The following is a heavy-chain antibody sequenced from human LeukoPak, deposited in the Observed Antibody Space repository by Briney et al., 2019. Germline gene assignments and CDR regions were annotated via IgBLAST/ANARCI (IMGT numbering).Heavy chain of an antibody. CDR3: AIFGLAVTEFFGY. CDR1: GFTFSSYE. D-gene: IGHD6-19*01. CDR2: ISSRSSTI. J-gene: IGHJ4*02. V-gene: IGHV3-48*03. Sequence: PGGSLRLSCAASGFTFSSYEMNWVRQAPGKGLEWVSYISSRSSTIYYTDSVRGRFTISRDNAKNSLFLQMNSLRAEDTAIYYCAIFGLAVTEFFGYWGQGTLVTVSS.